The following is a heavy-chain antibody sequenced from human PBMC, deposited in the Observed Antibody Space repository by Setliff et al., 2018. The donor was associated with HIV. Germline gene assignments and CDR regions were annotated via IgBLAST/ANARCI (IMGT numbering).Heavy chain of an antibody. J-gene: IGHJ3*02. CDR2: INHSGST. Sequence: PSETLSLTCAVYGGSFSGYYWSWIRQPPGKGLEWIGEINHSGSTNYKLSLKSRVTTSVDASKNQFSLKRGPLTAADTAVYYCAREKTIEGGGFDAFDIWGQGTMVTVSS. D-gene: IGHD3-16*01. V-gene: IGHV4-34*01. CDR1: GGSFSGYY. CDR3: AREKTIEGGGFDAFDI.